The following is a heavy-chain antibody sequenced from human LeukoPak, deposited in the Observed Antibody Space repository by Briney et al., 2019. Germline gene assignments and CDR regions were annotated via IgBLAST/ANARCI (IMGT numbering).Heavy chain of an antibody. CDR2: IYTSGST. V-gene: IGHV4-4*07. CDR1: GGSISSYY. J-gene: IGHJ6*03. D-gene: IGHD1-26*01. Sequence: SETLSLTCTVSGGSISSYYWSWIRQPARKGLEWIGRIYTSGSTNYNPSLKSRVTMSVDTSKNQFSLKLSSVTAADTAVYYCARDHAYSGQRIRYYYYMDVWGKGATVTVSS. CDR3: ARDHAYSGQRIRYYYYMDV.